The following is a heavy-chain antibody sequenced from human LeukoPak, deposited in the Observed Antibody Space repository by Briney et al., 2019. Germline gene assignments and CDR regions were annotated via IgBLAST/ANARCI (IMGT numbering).Heavy chain of an antibody. CDR2: ISYDGSNK. CDR1: GXXFSSXA. V-gene: IGHV3-30-3*01. J-gene: IGHJ6*02. D-gene: IGHD3-3*01. CDR3: ARDLVLEWLLGMYYGMDV. Sequence: GGXXRXXCAXXGXXFSSXAXXWVRQAPGKGLEWVAVISYDGSNKYYADSVKGRFTISRDNSKNTLYLQMNSLRAEDTAVYYCARDLVLEWLLGMYYGMDVWGQGTTVTVSS.